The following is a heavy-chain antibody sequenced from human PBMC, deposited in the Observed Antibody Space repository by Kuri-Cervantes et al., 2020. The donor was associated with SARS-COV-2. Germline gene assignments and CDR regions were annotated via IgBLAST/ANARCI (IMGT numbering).Heavy chain of an antibody. CDR2: ISAYNGNT. D-gene: IGHD7-27*01. J-gene: IGHJ6*02. V-gene: IGHV1-18*04. CDR3: AVLTGESGPYYYYYGMDV. CDR1: GYTFTGYY. Sequence: ASVKVSCKASGYTFTGYYMHWVRQAPGQGLERMGWISAYNGNTNYAQKLQGRVTMTTDTSTSTAYMELRSLRSDDTAVYYCAVLTGESGPYYYYYGMDVWGQGTTVTVSS.